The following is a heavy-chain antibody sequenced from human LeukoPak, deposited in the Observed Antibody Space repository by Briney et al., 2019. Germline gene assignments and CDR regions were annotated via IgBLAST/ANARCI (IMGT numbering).Heavy chain of an antibody. J-gene: IGHJ4*02. CDR2: ISYDGSNK. Sequence: GGSLRLSCAASGFTFSSYAMHWVRQAPGKGLEWVADISYDGSNKYYADSVKGRFTISRDNSKNTLYLQMNSLRAEDTAVYYCASTLWFGERSFDYWGQGTLVTVSS. CDR1: GFTFSSYA. D-gene: IGHD3-10*01. V-gene: IGHV3-30-3*01. CDR3: ASTLWFGERSFDY.